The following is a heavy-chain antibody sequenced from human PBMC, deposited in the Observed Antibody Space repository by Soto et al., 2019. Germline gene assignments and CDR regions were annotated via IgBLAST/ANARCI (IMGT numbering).Heavy chain of an antibody. CDR2: IYYSGST. D-gene: IGHD4-17*01. V-gene: IGHV4-39*01. Sequence: QLQLQESGPGLVKPSETLSLTCTVSGGSISSSSYYWGWIRQPPGKGLEWIGSIYYSGSTYYNPPLKSRVNISVDTSKNQFSMKLSSVTAADTAVYYCARDVYYGEQNYYYYGMDVWGQGTTVTVSS. CDR3: ARDVYYGEQNYYYYGMDV. CDR1: GGSISSSSYY. J-gene: IGHJ6*02.